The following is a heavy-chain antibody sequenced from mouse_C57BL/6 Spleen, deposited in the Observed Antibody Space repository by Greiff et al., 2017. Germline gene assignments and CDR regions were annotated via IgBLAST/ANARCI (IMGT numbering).Heavy chain of an antibody. D-gene: IGHD1-1*01. CDR1: GFNIKDYY. CDR2: IDPEDGDT. Sequence: VQLKQSGAELVRAGASVKLSCTASGFNIKDYYMHWVKQRPEQGLEWIGRIDPEDGDTEYAPKFQGKATMTADTSSNTAYLQLSSLTSEDTAVYYCTVYYYGTALFAYWGQGTLVTVSA. V-gene: IGHV14-1*01. J-gene: IGHJ3*01. CDR3: TVYYYGTALFAY.